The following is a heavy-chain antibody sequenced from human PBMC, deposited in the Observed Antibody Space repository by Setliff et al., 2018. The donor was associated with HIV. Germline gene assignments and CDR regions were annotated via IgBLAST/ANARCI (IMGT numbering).Heavy chain of an antibody. CDR1: GGTINTFT. J-gene: IGHJ4*02. CDR3: ARVKQQLAPFDY. D-gene: IGHD6-13*01. CDR2: IVPKFGTA. Sequence: KVSCKASGGTINTFTITWVRQAPGHGLQWLGGIVPKFGTANYARKFQGRVRITADESTNTSYMELSSLTAEDTAVYYCARVKQQLAPFDYWGQGTLVTVSS. V-gene: IGHV1-69*01.